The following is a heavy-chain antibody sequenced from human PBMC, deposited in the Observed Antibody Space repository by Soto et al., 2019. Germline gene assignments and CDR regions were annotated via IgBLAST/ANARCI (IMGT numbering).Heavy chain of an antibody. V-gene: IGHV1-2*04. CDR2: INPNSGGT. Sequence: GASVKVSCKASGYTFTGYYMHWVRQAPGQGLEWMGWINPNSGGTNYAQKFQGWVTMTRDTSISTAYMELSRLRSDDTAVYYCAREGYDSSGSYYGMDVWGQGTTVTVSS. CDR3: AREGYDSSGSYYGMDV. CDR1: GYTFTGYY. J-gene: IGHJ6*02. D-gene: IGHD3-22*01.